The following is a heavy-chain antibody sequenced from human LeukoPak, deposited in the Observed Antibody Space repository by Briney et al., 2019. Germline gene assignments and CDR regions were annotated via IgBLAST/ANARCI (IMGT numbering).Heavy chain of an antibody. CDR3: ARRSGAIGFWFDP. CDR2: TYYRSKWYN. J-gene: IGHJ5*02. CDR1: GDSVSSNSAT. Sequence: SQTLSLTCAIPGDSVSSNSATWNWIRQSPSRGLEWLGRTYYRSKWYNDYAVSVKSRITINPDTSKNQISVQLNSVTPEDTAMYYCARRSGAIGFWFDPWGQGTLVTVSS. V-gene: IGHV6-1*01. D-gene: IGHD2-15*01.